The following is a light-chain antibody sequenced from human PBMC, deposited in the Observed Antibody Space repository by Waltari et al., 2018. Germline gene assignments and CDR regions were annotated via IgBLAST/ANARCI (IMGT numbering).Light chain of an antibody. Sequence: DIVITQSPDSLAGSLGERATINCKSSQSILHRSNNNNYLGRYQQKPGQPPKLLIYWASKREDWVPDRFSGSGSGTDFTLTISSLQAEDVAVYYCQQYYSAPLTFGGGTKVEIK. CDR1: QSILHRSNNNNY. J-gene: IGKJ4*01. CDR3: QQYYSAPLT. V-gene: IGKV4-1*01. CDR2: WAS.